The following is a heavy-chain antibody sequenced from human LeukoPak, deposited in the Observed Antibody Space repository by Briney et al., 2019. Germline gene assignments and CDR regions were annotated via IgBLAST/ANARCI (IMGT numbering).Heavy chain of an antibody. D-gene: IGHD2-2*01. Sequence: GASVKVSCKASGGTFSSYTISWVRQAPGQGLEWMRRIIPILGIANYAQKFQGRVTITADKSTSTAYMELSSLRSEDTAVYYCAISSSSTSYSGWFDPWGQGTLVTVSS. CDR3: AISSSSTSYSGWFDP. CDR2: IIPILGIA. J-gene: IGHJ5*02. CDR1: GGTFSSYT. V-gene: IGHV1-69*02.